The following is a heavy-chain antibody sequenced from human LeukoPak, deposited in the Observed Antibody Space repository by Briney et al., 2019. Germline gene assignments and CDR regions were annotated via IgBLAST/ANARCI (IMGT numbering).Heavy chain of an antibody. J-gene: IGHJ4*02. CDR1: GGSISSGDYY. CDR3: ARDHRYYRVDY. CDR2: IYYSGST. Sequence: PSQTLSLTCTVSGGSISSGDYYWSWIRQPPGKGLEWIVYIYYSGSTYYNPSLKSRVTISLDSSKNQFSLKLSSVTAADTAVYYCARDHRYYRVDYWGQGTLVTVSS. V-gene: IGHV4-30-4*01. D-gene: IGHD3-10*01.